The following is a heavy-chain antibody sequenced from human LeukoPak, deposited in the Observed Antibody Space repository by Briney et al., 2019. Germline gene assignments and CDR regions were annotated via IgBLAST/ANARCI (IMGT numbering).Heavy chain of an antibody. CDR3: ARLFRPRAFDI. J-gene: IGHJ3*02. V-gene: IGHV4-59*08. Sequence: SETLSLTCTVSGGSISSYYWSWIRQPPGKGLEWIGYIYYSGSTNYNPSLKSRVTISVDTSKNQFSLKLSSVTAADTAVYYRARLFRPRAFDIWGQGTMVTVSS. D-gene: IGHD6-6*01. CDR2: IYYSGST. CDR1: GGSISSYY.